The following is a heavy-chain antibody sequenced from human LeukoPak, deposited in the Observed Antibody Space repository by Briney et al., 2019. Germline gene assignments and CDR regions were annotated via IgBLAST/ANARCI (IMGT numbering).Heavy chain of an antibody. V-gene: IGHV1-69*05. CDR2: IIPIFGTA. CDR1: GGTFSSYA. J-gene: IGHJ6*03. CDR3: ARGAAGGSYYLHHYYYMDV. Sequence: ASVKVSCKASGGTFSSYAISWVRQAPGQGLEWMGGIIPIFGTANYAQKLQGRVTMTTDTSTSTAYMELRSLRSDDTAVYYCARGAAGGSYYLHHYYYMDVWGKGTTVTVSS. D-gene: IGHD1-26*01.